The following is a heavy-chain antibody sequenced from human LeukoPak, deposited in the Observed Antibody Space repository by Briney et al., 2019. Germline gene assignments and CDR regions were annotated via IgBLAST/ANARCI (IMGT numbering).Heavy chain of an antibody. V-gene: IGHV4-39*01. J-gene: IGHJ4*02. CDR1: GGFISSSSYY. D-gene: IGHD3-22*01. CDR3: ASLSYYYDSSGYYPVY. CDR2: IYYSGST. Sequence: SETLSLTCTVSGGFISSSSYYWGWIRQPPGKGLEWIGSIYYSGSTYYNPSLKSRVTISVDTSKNQFSLKLSSVTAADTAVYYCASLSYYYDSSGYYPVYWGQGTLVTVSS.